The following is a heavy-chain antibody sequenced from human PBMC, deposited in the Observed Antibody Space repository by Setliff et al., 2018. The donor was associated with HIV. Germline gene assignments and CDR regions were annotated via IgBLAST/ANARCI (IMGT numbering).Heavy chain of an antibody. V-gene: IGHV4-59*01. CDR1: GGSISSYY. CDR3: ARGVVVAGTRWFDP. CDR2: IYYSGST. Sequence: PSETLSLTCTVSGGSISSYYWSWIRQPPGKGLEWIGYIYYSGSTNYNPSLKSRVTISVDTSKNQFSLKLSSVTAADTAVYYCARGVVVAGTRWFDPWGQGTLVTVSS. D-gene: IGHD2-15*01. J-gene: IGHJ5*02.